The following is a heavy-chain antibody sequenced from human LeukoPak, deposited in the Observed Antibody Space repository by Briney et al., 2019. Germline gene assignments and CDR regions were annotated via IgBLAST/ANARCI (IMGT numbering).Heavy chain of an antibody. CDR2: ISSSSSYI. CDR3: ASSGYGDYAFDP. D-gene: IGHD4-17*01. CDR1: GFTFSSYS. V-gene: IGHV3-21*01. Sequence: PGGSLRLSCAASGFTFSSYSMNWVRQAPGKGLEWVSSISSSSSYIYYADSVKGRFTISRDNAKNSLYLQMNSLRAEDTAVYYCASSGYGDYAFDPWGQGTLVTVSS. J-gene: IGHJ5*02.